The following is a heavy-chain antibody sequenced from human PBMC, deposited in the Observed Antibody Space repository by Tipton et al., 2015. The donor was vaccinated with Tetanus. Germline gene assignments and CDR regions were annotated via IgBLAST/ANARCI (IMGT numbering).Heavy chain of an antibody. J-gene: IGHJ4*02. Sequence: QLVQSGAEVKKPGSSVKVSCKASGGTFSSYAISWVRQAPGQGLEWMGGIIPIFGTADYAQKFQGRVTITADESTSTAYMELSSRRSEDTAVYCCARETLGYCRSTSCYGGGGGFDYWGQGTLVTVSS. CDR1: GGTFSSYA. D-gene: IGHD2-2*01. CDR2: IIPIFGTA. CDR3: ARETLGYCRSTSCYGGGGGFDY. V-gene: IGHV1-69*01.